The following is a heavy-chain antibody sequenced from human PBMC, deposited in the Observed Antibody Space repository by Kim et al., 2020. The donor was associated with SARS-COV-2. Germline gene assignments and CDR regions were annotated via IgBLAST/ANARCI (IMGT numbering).Heavy chain of an antibody. V-gene: IGHV4-59*01. CDR1: GGSISSYY. CDR3: ARSSSSWGGYCDY. J-gene: IGHJ4*02. Sequence: SETLSLTCTVSGGSISSYYWSWIRQPPGKGLEWIGYISYSGSTNYHPSLRSRVTISLDTSKKQFSLKLSSVTAADSAVYYCARSSSSWGGYCDYWGQGTQVTVSS. D-gene: IGHD6-13*01. CDR2: ISYSGST.